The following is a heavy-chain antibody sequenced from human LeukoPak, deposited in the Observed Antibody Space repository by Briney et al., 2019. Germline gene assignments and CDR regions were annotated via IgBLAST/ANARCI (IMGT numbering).Heavy chain of an antibody. Sequence: PGRSLRLSCTASGFTFGDYAMSWFRQAPGKGLEWVGFIRSKAYGGTTEYAASVKGRFTISRDDSKSIAYLQMNSLKTEDTAVYYCTRDPGYCSSTSCHNWFDPWGQGTLVTVSS. D-gene: IGHD2-2*03. CDR3: TRDPGYCSSTSCHNWFDP. J-gene: IGHJ5*02. CDR2: IRSKAYGGTT. V-gene: IGHV3-49*03. CDR1: GFTFGDYA.